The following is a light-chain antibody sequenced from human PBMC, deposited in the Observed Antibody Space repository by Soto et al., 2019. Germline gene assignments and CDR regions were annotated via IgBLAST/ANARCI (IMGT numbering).Light chain of an antibody. J-gene: IGKJ2*01. CDR1: QGISSS. CDR3: QQHQSFPPFT. Sequence: IQLTQSPSSLSASVGDGVTITCRASQGISSSLAWYQQKPGKAPKLLIYAASTLQSGVTSRLSGSGSGTDITLTISRLLPEDFAPDYGQQHQSFPPFTFGQGTKLEIK. V-gene: IGKV1-9*01. CDR2: AAS.